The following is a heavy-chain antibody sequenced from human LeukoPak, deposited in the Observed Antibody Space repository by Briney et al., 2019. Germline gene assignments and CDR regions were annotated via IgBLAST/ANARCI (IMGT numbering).Heavy chain of an antibody. Sequence: PSETLSLTCTVSGGSISSSSYYWGWIRQPPGKGLEWIGSIYYSGSTYYNPSLKSRVTISVDTSKNQFSLKLGSVTAADTAVYYCARLASKDIVVVVAATRGGLFDYWGQGTLVTVSS. V-gene: IGHV4-39*01. CDR2: IYYSGST. CDR1: GGSISSSSYY. D-gene: IGHD2-15*01. CDR3: ARLASKDIVVVVAATRGGLFDY. J-gene: IGHJ4*02.